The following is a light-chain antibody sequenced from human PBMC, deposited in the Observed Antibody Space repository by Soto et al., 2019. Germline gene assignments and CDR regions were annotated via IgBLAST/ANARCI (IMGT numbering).Light chain of an antibody. CDR2: EVS. CDR1: SSDVGGYNY. Sequence: QSALTQPPSASGSPGQSVTISCTGTSSDVGGYNYVSWYQQHPGKAPKLMIYEVSKRPLGVPVRFSGSKSGNTASLTVSGLQAEDEADYYSSSYAGSNTYVVFGGGTKLTVL. J-gene: IGLJ2*01. V-gene: IGLV2-8*01. CDR3: SSYAGSNTYVV.